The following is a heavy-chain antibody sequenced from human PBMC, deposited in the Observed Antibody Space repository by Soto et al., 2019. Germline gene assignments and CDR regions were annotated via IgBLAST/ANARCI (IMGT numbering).Heavy chain of an antibody. CDR2: IYWNDDK. CDR1: GFSLSTSGVG. V-gene: IGHV2-5*01. CDR3: AHWGRYTSRQGPRLKLYYFDY. Sequence: SGPTLVNPTQTLTLTCTFSGFSLSTSGVGVGWIRQPPGKALEWLALIYWNDDKRYSPSLKSRLTITKDTSKNQVVLTMTNMDPVDTATYYCAHWGRYTSRQGPRLKLYYFDYWGQGTLVTVSS. D-gene: IGHD3-16*01. J-gene: IGHJ4*02.